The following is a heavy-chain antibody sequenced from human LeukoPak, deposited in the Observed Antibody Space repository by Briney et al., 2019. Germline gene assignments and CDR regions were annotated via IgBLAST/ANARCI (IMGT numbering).Heavy chain of an antibody. Sequence: GGSLRLSCAASGFTFSDSYMSWIRQAPGKGLEYLSYISGSGSDIIYADSVRGRFTISRDNAKNSLYLQMNSLRAEDTAVYYCTRSARPLDSWGQGTLVTVSS. CDR1: GFTFSDSY. J-gene: IGHJ4*02. CDR2: ISGSGSDI. CDR3: TRSARPLDS. D-gene: IGHD6-25*01. V-gene: IGHV3-11*01.